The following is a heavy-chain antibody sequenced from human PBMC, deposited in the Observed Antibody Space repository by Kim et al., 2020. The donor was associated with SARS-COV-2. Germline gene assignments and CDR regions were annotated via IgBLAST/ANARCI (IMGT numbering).Heavy chain of an antibody. CDR2: IYYSGST. J-gene: IGHJ6*02. CDR1: GGSISSYY. D-gene: IGHD3-22*01. CDR3: ARDYYDSYYYYGMDV. Sequence: SETLSLTCTVSGGSISSYYWSWIRQPPGKGLEWIGYIYYSGSTNYNPSLKSRVTISVDTSKNQFSLKLSSVTAADTAVYYCARDYYDSYYYYGMDVWGQGTTVTVSS. V-gene: IGHV4-59*01.